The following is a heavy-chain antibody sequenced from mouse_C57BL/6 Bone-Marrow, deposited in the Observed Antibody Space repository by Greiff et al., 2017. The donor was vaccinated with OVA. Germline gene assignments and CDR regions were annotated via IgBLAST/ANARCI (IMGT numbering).Heavy chain of an antibody. CDR2: INPNNGGT. CDR1: GYTFTDYY. D-gene: IGHD1-1*01. V-gene: IGHV1-26*01. CDR3: ASPYYYGSAMDY. Sequence: EVQLQQSGPELVKPGASVKISCKASGYTFTDYYMNWVKQSHGKSLEWIGDINPNNGGTSYNQKFKGKATLTVDKSSSTAYMELRSLTSEDSAVYYCASPYYYGSAMDYWGQGTSVTVSS. J-gene: IGHJ4*01.